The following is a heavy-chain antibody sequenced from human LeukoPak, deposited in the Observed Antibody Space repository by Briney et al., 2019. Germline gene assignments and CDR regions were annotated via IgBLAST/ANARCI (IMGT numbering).Heavy chain of an antibody. D-gene: IGHD4-17*01. V-gene: IGHV3-15*01. CDR1: GFTFSSHN. J-gene: IGHJ4*02. CDR3: TTETSYGDDGYY. Sequence: GGSLRLSCAASGFTFSSHNMNWVRQAPGKGLEWVGRIKSKTDGGTTDYAAPVKGRFTISRDDSKNTLYLQMNSLKTEDTAVYYCTTETSYGDDGYYWGQGTLVTVSS. CDR2: IKSKTDGGTT.